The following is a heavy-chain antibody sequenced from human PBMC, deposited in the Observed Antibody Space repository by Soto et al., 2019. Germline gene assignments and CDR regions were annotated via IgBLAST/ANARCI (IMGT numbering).Heavy chain of an antibody. J-gene: IGHJ6*02. Sequence: GGSLRLSCAASGFTFSSYAMGWVRQAPGKGLEWVSAISGSGGSTYYADSVKGRFTISRDNSKNTLYLQMNSLRAEDTAVYYCAKGYYYGSGSYPSYYYYGMDVWGQGTTVTVSS. D-gene: IGHD3-10*01. V-gene: IGHV3-23*01. CDR1: GFTFSSYA. CDR3: AKGYYYGSGSYPSYYYYGMDV. CDR2: ISGSGGST.